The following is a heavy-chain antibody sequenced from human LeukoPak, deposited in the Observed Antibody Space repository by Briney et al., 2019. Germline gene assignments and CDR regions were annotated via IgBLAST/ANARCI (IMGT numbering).Heavy chain of an antibody. Sequence: PSETLSLTCTVSGGSISSGGYYWNWIRQHPGKGLEWIGYIYYSGSTYYNPSLKSRVTISVDTSRNQFSLKLSSVTAADTAVHYCAKTLFDSSGWGYFDLWGRGTLVTVSS. J-gene: IGHJ2*01. CDR2: IYYSGST. D-gene: IGHD3-22*01. CDR1: GGSISSGGYY. V-gene: IGHV4-31*03. CDR3: AKTLFDSSGWGYFDL.